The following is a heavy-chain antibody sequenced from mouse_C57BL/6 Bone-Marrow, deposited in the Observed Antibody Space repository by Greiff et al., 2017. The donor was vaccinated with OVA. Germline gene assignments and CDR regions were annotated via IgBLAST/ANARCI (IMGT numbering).Heavy chain of an antibody. J-gene: IGHJ3*01. V-gene: IGHV1-5*01. CDR2: IYPGNSDT. D-gene: IGHD4-1*02. Sequence: SGTVLARPGASVKMSCKTSGYTFTSYWMHWVKQRPGQGLEWIGAIYPGNSDTSYNQKFKGKAKLTAVTSASTAYMELSSLTNEDSAVYYCTIIPTGFAYWGQGTLVTVSA. CDR3: TIIPTGFAY. CDR1: GYTFTSYW.